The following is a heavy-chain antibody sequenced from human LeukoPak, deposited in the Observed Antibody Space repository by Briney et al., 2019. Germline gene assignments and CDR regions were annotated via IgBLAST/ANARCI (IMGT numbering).Heavy chain of an antibody. CDR2: MNPNSGNT. CDR1: GYTFSSYD. Sequence: ASVKVSCKASGYTFSSYDINWVRQAAGQGLEWVGWMNPNSGNTGSALKVQGRVPITMNTSISTYYLELSSLSSEDTAVYYCARIYYRRSDYHYYYMDVWGEGTTVSVSS. J-gene: IGHJ6*03. V-gene: IGHV1-8*01. CDR3: ARIYYRRSDYHYYYMDV. D-gene: IGHD3-10*01.